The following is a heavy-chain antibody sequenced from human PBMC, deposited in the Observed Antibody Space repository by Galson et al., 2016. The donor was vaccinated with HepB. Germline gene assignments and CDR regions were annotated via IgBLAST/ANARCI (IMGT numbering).Heavy chain of an antibody. CDR2: IRSKTHSSAT. CDR3: FSRDFTHYGVDY. V-gene: IGHV3-73*01. Sequence: SLRLSCAGSGFIFSGSVMHWVRQASGKGLEWVGRIRSKTHSSATAYATSVEGGFTISRDDSKNTTYLLMNSLKTEDTAVYYCFSRDFTHYGVDYWGLGTLVIVSS. J-gene: IGHJ4*02. D-gene: IGHD3-16*01. CDR1: GFIFSGSV.